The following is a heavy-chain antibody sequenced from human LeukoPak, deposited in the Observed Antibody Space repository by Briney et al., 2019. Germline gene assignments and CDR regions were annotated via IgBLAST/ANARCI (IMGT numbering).Heavy chain of an antibody. Sequence: VASVKVSCKASGYTFTSYGISWVRQAPGQGLEGMGWISAYNGNTNYAQKFQGRVTMTRDTSISTAYMELSRLRSDDTAVYYCARAEYQLLYQYYYYGMDVWGQGTTVTVSS. D-gene: IGHD2-2*02. J-gene: IGHJ6*02. CDR1: GYTFTSYG. CDR2: ISAYNGNT. V-gene: IGHV1-18*01. CDR3: ARAEYQLLYQYYYYGMDV.